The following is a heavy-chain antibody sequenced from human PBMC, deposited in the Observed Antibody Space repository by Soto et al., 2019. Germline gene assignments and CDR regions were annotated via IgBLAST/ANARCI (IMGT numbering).Heavy chain of an antibody. CDR2: IYHSGST. CDR1: GGSISSGGYS. D-gene: IGHD6-13*01. Sequence: HLQLQESGSGLVKPSQTLSLTCAVSGGSISSGGYSWSWIRQPPGKGLEWIGYIYHSGSTYYNPSLKSRVTISVDRSKNQFSLKLSSVTAADTAVYYCARASYSSSWYEVDPWGQGTLVTVSS. J-gene: IGHJ5*02. CDR3: ARASYSSSWYEVDP. V-gene: IGHV4-30-2*01.